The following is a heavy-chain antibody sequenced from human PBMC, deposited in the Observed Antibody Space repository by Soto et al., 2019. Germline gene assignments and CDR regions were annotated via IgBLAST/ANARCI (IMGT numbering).Heavy chain of an antibody. CDR2: IRSKAYGGTT. V-gene: IGHV3-49*03. Sequence: PGGSLRLSCTASGFTFGDYAMSWFRQAPGKGLEWVGFIRSKAYGGTTEYAASVKGRFTISRDDSKSIAYLQMNSLKTEDTAVYYCTRQSPWIAAAGTPSYYYYMDVWGKGTTVTVSS. D-gene: IGHD6-13*01. CDR3: TRQSPWIAAAGTPSYYYYMDV. CDR1: GFTFGDYA. J-gene: IGHJ6*03.